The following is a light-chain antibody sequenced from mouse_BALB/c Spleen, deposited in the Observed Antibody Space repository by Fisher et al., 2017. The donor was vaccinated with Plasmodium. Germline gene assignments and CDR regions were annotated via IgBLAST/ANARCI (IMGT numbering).Light chain of an antibody. J-gene: IGKJ5*01. CDR3: QQSNSWPLT. CDR2: YTS. Sequence: DIVLTQSTATLSVTPGDRVSLSCRASQSINNYLHWYQQKSHEPPRLLINYTSQSISGIPSRFSGSGSGTDFTLNINSVETEDFGMYFCQQSNSWPLTFGAGTKLELK. CDR1: QSINNY. V-gene: IGKV5-45*01.